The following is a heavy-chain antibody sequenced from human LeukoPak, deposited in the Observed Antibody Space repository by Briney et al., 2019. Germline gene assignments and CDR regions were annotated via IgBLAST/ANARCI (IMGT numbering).Heavy chain of an antibody. D-gene: IGHD2-15*01. Sequence: SETLSLTCTVSGGSVSSGSYYWSWIRQPPGKGLEWIGYIYYSGRTNYNPSLKSRVTISVDTSKNQFSLKLSSVTAADTAVYYCARAVGGYCSGGSCHGYYYYGMDVWGQGTTVTVSS. CDR2: IYYSGRT. CDR1: GGSVSSGSYY. V-gene: IGHV4-61*01. J-gene: IGHJ6*02. CDR3: ARAVGGYCSGGSCHGYYYYGMDV.